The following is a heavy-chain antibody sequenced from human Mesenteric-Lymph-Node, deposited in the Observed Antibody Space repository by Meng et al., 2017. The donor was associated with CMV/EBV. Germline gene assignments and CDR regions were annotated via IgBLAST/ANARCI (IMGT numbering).Heavy chain of an antibody. Sequence: GSLRLSCSVSGGSISNYYWSWIRQTPGKGLEWIGHVYYSGTTNQNSGSTNYNPSLKSRVTISFDTSKDQFSLRLNSVTAADTAISFCARAKGLQFLEWLTIDSWGQGTLVTVSS. CDR1: GGSISNYY. V-gene: IGHV4-59*01. D-gene: IGHD3-3*01. CDR2: VYYSGTTNQNSGST. CDR3: ARAKGLQFLEWLTIDS. J-gene: IGHJ4*02.